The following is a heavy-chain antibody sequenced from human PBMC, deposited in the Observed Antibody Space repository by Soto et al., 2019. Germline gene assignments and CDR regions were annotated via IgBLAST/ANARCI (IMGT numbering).Heavy chain of an antibody. CDR3: ASSYGSGNYYYYYGLDV. Sequence: SETLCLTCTVSGGSISSDYWSWIRQPPGKGLEWIGYIYHSGSTYYNPSLKSRVTISVDTSKNQFSLKLSSVTAADTAVYYCASSYGSGNYYYYYGLDVWGQGTTVTGSS. CDR2: IYHSGST. V-gene: IGHV4-59*01. D-gene: IGHD3-10*01. CDR1: GGSISSDY. J-gene: IGHJ6*02.